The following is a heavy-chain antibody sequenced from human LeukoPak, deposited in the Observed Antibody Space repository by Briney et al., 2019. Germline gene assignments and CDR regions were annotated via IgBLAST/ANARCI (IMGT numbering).Heavy chain of an antibody. CDR2: IYPGESDT. V-gene: IGHV5-51*01. CDR1: GYSFTRNW. J-gene: IGHJ4*02. Sequence: GESLQISCKGSGYSFTRNWFGWVRQMPGKSLEWMGTIYPGESDTRYSPSFQGQVTISADKSISTAYLQWSSLKASDTAMYYCARRFGRTGTIDFDYWGPGTLVTVSS. CDR3: ARRFGRTGTIDFDY. D-gene: IGHD1-1*01.